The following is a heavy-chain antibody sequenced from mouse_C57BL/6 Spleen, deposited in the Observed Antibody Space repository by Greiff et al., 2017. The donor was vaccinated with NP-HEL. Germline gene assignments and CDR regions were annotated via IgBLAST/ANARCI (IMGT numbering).Heavy chain of an antibody. V-gene: IGHV1-39*01. CDR3: ARWINYGSSYEGFAY. D-gene: IGHD1-1*01. Sequence: EVQLQQSGPELVKPGASVKISCKASGYSFTDYNMNWVKQSNGKSLEWIGVINPNYGTTSYNQKFKGKATLTVDQSSSTAYMQLNSLTSEDSAVYYCARWINYGSSYEGFAYWGQGTLVTVSA. J-gene: IGHJ3*01. CDR1: GYSFTDYN. CDR2: INPNYGTT.